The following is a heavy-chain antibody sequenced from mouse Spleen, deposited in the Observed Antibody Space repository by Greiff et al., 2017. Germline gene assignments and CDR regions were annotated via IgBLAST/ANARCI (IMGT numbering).Heavy chain of an antibody. J-gene: IGHJ3*01. D-gene: IGHD2-4*01. V-gene: IGHV2-2*02. CDR1: GFSLTSYG. Sequence: VQRVESGPGLVQPSQSLSITCTVSGFSLTSYGVHWVRQSPGKGLEWLGVIWSGGSTDYNAAFISRLSISKDNSKSQVFFKMNSLQANDTAIYYCASHDYARAWFAYWGQGTLVTVSA. CDR2: IWSGGST. CDR3: ASHDYARAWFAY.